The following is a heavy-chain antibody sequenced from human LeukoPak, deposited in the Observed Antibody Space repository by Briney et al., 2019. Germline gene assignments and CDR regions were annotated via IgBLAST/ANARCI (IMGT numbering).Heavy chain of an antibody. V-gene: IGHV4-59*01. J-gene: IGHJ4*02. CDR1: GGSISSYY. CDR2: IYYSGST. Sequence: SETLSLTCTVSGGSISSYYWSWIRQPPGKGLEWIGYIYYSGSTNYNPSLKSRVTISVDTSKNQFSLKLSSVTAADTAVYYCARAVQPRKFYYDSSGYLIYFDYWGQGTLVTVSS. D-gene: IGHD3-22*01. CDR3: ARAVQPRKFYYDSSGYLIYFDY.